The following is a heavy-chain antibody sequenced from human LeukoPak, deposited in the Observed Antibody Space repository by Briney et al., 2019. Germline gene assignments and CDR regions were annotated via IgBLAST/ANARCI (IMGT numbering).Heavy chain of an antibody. D-gene: IGHD4-23*01. CDR2: IYYSGST. Sequence: PSQTLSLTCTVSGGSISSYYWSWIRQPPGKGLEWTGYIYYSGSTKYNPSLKSRVTISVDTSKNQLSLKLRSVTAADTAVYYCARLSGNFVPAVINYWGQGTLVTVSS. CDR1: GGSISSYY. J-gene: IGHJ4*02. V-gene: IGHV4-59*08. CDR3: ARLSGNFVPAVINY.